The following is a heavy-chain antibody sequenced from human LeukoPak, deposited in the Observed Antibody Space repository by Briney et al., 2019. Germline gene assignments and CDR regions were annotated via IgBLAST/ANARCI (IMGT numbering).Heavy chain of an antibody. CDR1: GYTITNNY. V-gene: IGHV1-46*01. J-gene: IGHJ6*03. CDR2: INPSGTGT. Sequence: ASVKVSCKASGYTITNNYMHWVRQAPGQGLEWMGVINPSGTGTSYAQKFQGRITMSRDTSTSTAYLELGSLRSDDTAVYYCARTGNLYYYYYMDVWGRGTTVTVSS. CDR3: ARTGNLYYYYYMDV.